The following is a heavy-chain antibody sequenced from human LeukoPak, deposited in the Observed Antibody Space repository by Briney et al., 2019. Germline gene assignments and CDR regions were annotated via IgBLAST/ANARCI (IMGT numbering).Heavy chain of an antibody. CDR2: ISSNGGST. Sequence: GGSLRLSCAASGFTFSSYAMSWVRQAPGKGLEYVSAISSNGGSTYYANSVKGRFTISRDNSKNTLYLQMGSLRAEDMAVYYCARGGEGNHPFDYWGQGTLVTVSS. D-gene: IGHD1-14*01. CDR3: ARGGEGNHPFDY. V-gene: IGHV3-64*01. CDR1: GFTFSSYA. J-gene: IGHJ4*02.